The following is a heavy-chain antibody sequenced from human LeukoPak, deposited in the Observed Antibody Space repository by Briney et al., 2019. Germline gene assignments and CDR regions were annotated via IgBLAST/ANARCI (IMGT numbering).Heavy chain of an antibody. CDR1: GITFSSHW. CDR2: IKEDGSEK. V-gene: IGHV3-7*05. Sequence: GGSLRLSCAASGITFSSHWMSWVRQAPGKGLEWVANIKEDGSEKYYVDSVKGRFTISRDNAKNSLYLQISSPRAEDTAVYYCARYALVPHYFDYWGQGTLVTVSS. D-gene: IGHD2-2*01. J-gene: IGHJ4*02. CDR3: ARYALVPHYFDY.